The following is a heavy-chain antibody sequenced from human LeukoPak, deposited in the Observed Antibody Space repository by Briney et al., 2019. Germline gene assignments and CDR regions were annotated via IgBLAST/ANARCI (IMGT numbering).Heavy chain of an antibody. Sequence: PSETLSLTCTVSGGSISNYYWNWIRQPPGKGLEWIGSIYYSGSTYYNPSLKSRVTISVDTSKNQFSLKLSSVTAADTAVYYCARGVLGSSSNFFDYWGQGTLVTVSS. CDR2: IYYSGST. D-gene: IGHD6-6*01. V-gene: IGHV4-59*12. J-gene: IGHJ4*02. CDR1: GGSISNYY. CDR3: ARGVLGSSSNFFDY.